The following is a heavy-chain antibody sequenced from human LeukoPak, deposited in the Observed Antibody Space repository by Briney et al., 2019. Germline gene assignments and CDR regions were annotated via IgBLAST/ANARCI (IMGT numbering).Heavy chain of an antibody. D-gene: IGHD3-10*01. Sequence: SETLSLTCTVSGGSITSSNYYWVWIRQPPGKGLEWIGSIYHRGSTYYNPSLKSRVTISVDTSKNQFSLKLSSVTAADTAVYYCARLYGSGSSIAWFDPWGQGTLVTVSS. J-gene: IGHJ5*02. CDR2: IYHRGST. CDR1: GGSITSSNYY. CDR3: ARLYGSGSSIAWFDP. V-gene: IGHV4-39*07.